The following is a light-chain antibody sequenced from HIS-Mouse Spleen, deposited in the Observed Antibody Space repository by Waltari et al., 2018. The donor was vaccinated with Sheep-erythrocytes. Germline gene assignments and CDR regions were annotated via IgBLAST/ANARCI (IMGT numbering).Light chain of an antibody. V-gene: IGLV2-11*01. J-gene: IGLJ1*01. CDR2: DVS. Sequence: QSALTQPRSVSGSPGQSVTLSVAGPSNDLGGITYFSWSQQHPDKAPKLMIYDVSKRPSVVPDRFSGSKSGNTASLTISGLQAEDEADYYCCSYAGSYNHVFATGTKVTVL. CDR1: SNDLGGITY. CDR3: CSYAGSYNHV.